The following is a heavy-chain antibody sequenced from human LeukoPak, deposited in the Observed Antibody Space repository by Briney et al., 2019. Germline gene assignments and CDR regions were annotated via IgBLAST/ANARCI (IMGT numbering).Heavy chain of an antibody. CDR3: ARHGSPWEPYWYFDL. CDR1: GGSISGGGYY. J-gene: IGHJ2*01. V-gene: IGHV4-61*02. D-gene: IGHD1-26*01. CDR2: IYASGST. Sequence: KPSETLSLTCTVSGGSISGGGYYWSWFRQPAGKGLEWIGRIYASGSTGYNPSLKGRVTISVDTSKNQFSLKLSSVTAADTAVYYCARHGSPWEPYWYFDLWGRGTLVTVSS.